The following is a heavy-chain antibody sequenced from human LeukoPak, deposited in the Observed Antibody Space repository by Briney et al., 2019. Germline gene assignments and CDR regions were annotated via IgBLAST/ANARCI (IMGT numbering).Heavy chain of an antibody. CDR2: IYYSGST. D-gene: IGHD3-10*01. CDR1: GGSISSGGYS. Sequence: PSETLSLTCAVSGGSISSGGYSWSWIRQPPGKGLEWIGYIYYSGSTYYNPSLKSRVTISVDTSKNQFSLRLSSVTAADTAVYYCARGRVYVRGKNWFDPWGQGTLVTVSS. V-gene: IGHV4-30-4*07. CDR3: ARGRVYVRGKNWFDP. J-gene: IGHJ5*02.